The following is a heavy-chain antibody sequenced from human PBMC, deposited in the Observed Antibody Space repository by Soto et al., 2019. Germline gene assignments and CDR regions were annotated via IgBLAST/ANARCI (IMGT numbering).Heavy chain of an antibody. Sequence: GASVKVSCKASGYNFTNFGISWVRQAPGQGLEWMGWISAFNGNTNYPQKVQDRITMTTDTSTSTAYMELRSLRSDDTAIYYCARAVPHAPWGDHWGQGTLVTVSS. CDR3: ARAVPHAPWGDH. CDR2: ISAFNGNT. CDR1: GYNFTNFG. V-gene: IGHV1-18*01. J-gene: IGHJ4*02. D-gene: IGHD3-16*01.